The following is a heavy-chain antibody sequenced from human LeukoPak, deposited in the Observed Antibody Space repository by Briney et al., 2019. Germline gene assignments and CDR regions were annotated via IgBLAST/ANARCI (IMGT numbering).Heavy chain of an antibody. Sequence: PGGSLRLSCAASGFTFSSYAMHLVRQAPGKGLEWVAVISYDGSNKYYADSVKGRFTISRDNSKNTLYLQMNSLRAEDTAVYYCARDENNYYYYGMDVWGQGTTVTVSS. V-gene: IGHV3-30-3*01. J-gene: IGHJ6*02. CDR1: GFTFSSYA. CDR3: ARDENNYYYYGMDV. D-gene: IGHD1/OR15-1a*01. CDR2: ISYDGSNK.